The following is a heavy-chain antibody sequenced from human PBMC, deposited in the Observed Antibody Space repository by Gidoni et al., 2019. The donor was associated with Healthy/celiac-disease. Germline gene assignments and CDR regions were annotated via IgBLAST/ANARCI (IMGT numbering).Heavy chain of an antibody. Sequence: QVQLQESGPGLVQPSQTLSLTCTVSGGSISSGGYYWSWIRPPPGKGLEWIGYIYYSGSTYYNPSLKGRVTISVDTSKNQFSLKLSSVTAADTAVYYCAREVEGSGSYSFDYWGQGTLVTVSS. V-gene: IGHV4-31*03. D-gene: IGHD3-10*01. CDR3: AREVEGSGSYSFDY. CDR1: GGSISSGGYY. CDR2: IYYSGST. J-gene: IGHJ4*02.